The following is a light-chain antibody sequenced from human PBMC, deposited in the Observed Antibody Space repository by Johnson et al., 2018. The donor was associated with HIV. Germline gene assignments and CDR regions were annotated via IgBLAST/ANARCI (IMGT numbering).Light chain of an antibody. J-gene: IGLJ1*01. CDR1: SSNIGNNY. CDR2: DNN. CDR3: GTWDSSLKV. V-gene: IGLV1-51*01. Sequence: SMLTQPPSVSAAPGQKVTISCSGSSSNIGNNYVYWYQQLPGTAPKLLIYDNNKRPSGIPDRFSGSKSGTSATLGIIGLQTGDEADYYCGTWDSSLKVFVTGTKVTVL.